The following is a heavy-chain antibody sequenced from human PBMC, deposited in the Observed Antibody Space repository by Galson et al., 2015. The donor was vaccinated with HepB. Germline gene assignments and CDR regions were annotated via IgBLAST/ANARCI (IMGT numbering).Heavy chain of an antibody. CDR1: GATFTNYA. CDR3: ARAPIAYCDGDCYLS. J-gene: IGHJ5*02. Sequence: SVKVSCKASGATFTNYAITWLRQAPGQGLEWMGRIIPDHGTEKYAQKFPGRVTLTADTSTNTAYMELSSLKSEETAVYYWARAPIAYCDGDCYLSWAQGTLVTVSS. D-gene: IGHD2-21*01. CDR2: IIPDHGTE. V-gene: IGHV1-69*04.